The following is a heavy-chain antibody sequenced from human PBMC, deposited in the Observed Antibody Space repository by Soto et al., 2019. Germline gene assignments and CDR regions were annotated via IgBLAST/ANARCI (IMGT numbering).Heavy chain of an antibody. CDR3: ASPGYRSSPVLF. V-gene: IGHV3-23*01. D-gene: IGHD6-6*01. CDR2: ISGSDGST. CDR1: GFTFSSYA. J-gene: IGHJ4*02. Sequence: GGSLRLSCAASGFTFSSYAMSSVRQAPGKGLEWVSAISGSDGSTYYADSVKGRFTISRDNSKNTLYLQMNGLRAEDTAVYYCASPGYRSSPVLFWGQRTVVNVSS.